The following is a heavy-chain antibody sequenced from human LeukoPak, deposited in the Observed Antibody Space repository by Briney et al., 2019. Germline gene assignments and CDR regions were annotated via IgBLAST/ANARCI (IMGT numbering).Heavy chain of an antibody. CDR2: ISYDGSNK. D-gene: IGHD3-22*01. J-gene: IGHJ4*02. Sequence: GRSLRLSCAASGFTFSSYGMHWVRQAPGKGLEWVAVISYDGSNKYYADSVKGRFTISRDNSKNTLYLQMNSLRAEDTAVYYCAKSYYYYDSSGRLADYWGQGTLVTVSS. V-gene: IGHV3-30*18. CDR3: AKSYYYYDSSGRLADY. CDR1: GFTFSSYG.